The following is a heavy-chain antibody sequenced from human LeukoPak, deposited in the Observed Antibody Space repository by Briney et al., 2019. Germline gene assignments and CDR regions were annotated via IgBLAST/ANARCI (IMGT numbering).Heavy chain of an antibody. Sequence: PSETLSLTCTVSGGSISSYYWSWIRQPPGKGLEWIGYIYYSGSTNYNPSLKSRVTISVDTSKNQFSLKLSSVTAADTAVYYCARAGLYYDFWSGLDFWGQGTLVTVSS. CDR1: GGSISSYY. J-gene: IGHJ4*02. CDR2: IYYSGST. CDR3: ARAGLYYDFWSGLDF. D-gene: IGHD3-3*01. V-gene: IGHV4-59*01.